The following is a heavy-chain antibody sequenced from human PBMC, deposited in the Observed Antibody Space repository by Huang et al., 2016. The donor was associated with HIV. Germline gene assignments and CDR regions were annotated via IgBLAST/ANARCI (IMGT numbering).Heavy chain of an antibody. CDR1: GGSLSGYY. J-gene: IGHJ5*02. CDR2: INNLVST. CDR3: ARDATKNPRGWFDP. Sequence: QVHLQQWGAGLLKSAETLSLTCAVYGGSLSGYYWSLLRQTPGKGLEWIGEINNLVSTNYNPSLKNRVSISMDGSKKQFSLKLKSIADADTAVYFCARDATKNPRGWFDPWGQGTLVTVSS. V-gene: IGHV4-34*02. D-gene: IGHD3-10*01.